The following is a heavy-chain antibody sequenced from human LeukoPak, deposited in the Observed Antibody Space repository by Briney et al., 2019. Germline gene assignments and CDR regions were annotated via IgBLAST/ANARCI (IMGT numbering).Heavy chain of an antibody. V-gene: IGHV3-30*01. D-gene: IGHD2-2*01. J-gene: IGHJ4*02. CDR1: GFTFNSHA. Sequence: GGSLRLSCAASGFTFNSHAMHWVRQAPGRGLEWVAVISYDGSNKDYADSVKGRFTISRDNSENTLYLQLNSLRADDTAMYYCVKTADCASASCYRPFDVWGQGTLVAVSS. CDR3: VKTADCASASCYRPFDV. CDR2: ISYDGSNK.